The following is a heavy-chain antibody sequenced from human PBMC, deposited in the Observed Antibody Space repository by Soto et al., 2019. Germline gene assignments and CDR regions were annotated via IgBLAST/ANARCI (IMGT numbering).Heavy chain of an antibody. J-gene: IGHJ4*02. V-gene: IGHV1-8*01. Sequence: ASVKVSCKASGYSFTSNDINWVRHATGQGLAWMKWMNPNSDNTGYAQKFKGSLTMTRSTSPNTAYMESNRRTSYDTAVYFCARGRIFGYSDYEPLGGCNYWGQGTPGTVSS. D-gene: IGHD5-12*01. CDR2: MNPNSDNT. CDR1: GYSFTSND. CDR3: ARGRIFGYSDYEPLGGCNY.